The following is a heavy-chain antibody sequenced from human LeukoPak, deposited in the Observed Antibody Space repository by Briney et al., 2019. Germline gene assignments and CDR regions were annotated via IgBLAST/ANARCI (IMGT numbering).Heavy chain of an antibody. CDR1: GYTFTSYD. Sequence: ASVKVSCKASGYTFTSYDINWVRQATGQGLEWMGWMNPNSGNTGYAQKFQGRVTMTRNTSISTAYMELSSLRSEDTAVYYCASGPGGYDYGEVGFDYWGQGTLVTVSS. D-gene: IGHD3-16*01. CDR3: ASGPGGYDYGEVGFDY. J-gene: IGHJ4*02. V-gene: IGHV1-8*01. CDR2: MNPNSGNT.